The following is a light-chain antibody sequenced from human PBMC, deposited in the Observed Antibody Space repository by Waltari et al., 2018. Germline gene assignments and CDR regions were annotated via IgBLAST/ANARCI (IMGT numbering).Light chain of an antibody. CDR1: QSVYNY. V-gene: IGKV3-20*01. Sequence: EIVLTQSPGTLSLSPGERATLSCRASQSVYNYLAWYQQKPGQAPRLLIYVASTRAAGCPVRFSGSGSGTDFTLTISRLEPEDFAVYYCQHYGTSPPLTFGGGTKVEIK. J-gene: IGKJ4*01. CDR3: QHYGTSPPLT. CDR2: VAS.